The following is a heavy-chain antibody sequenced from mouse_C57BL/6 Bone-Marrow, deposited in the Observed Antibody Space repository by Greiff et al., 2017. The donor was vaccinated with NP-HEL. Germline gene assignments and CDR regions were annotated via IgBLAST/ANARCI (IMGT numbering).Heavy chain of an antibody. J-gene: IGHJ2*01. CDR2: INPNNGGT. CDR1: GYTFTDYY. D-gene: IGHD2-5*01. Sequence: EVQLQQSGPELVKPGASVKISCKASGYTFTDYYMNWVKQSHGKSLEWIGDINPNNGGTSYNQKFKGKATFTVDKSSSTAYMELRSLTSEDSAVYYCARGGAYYSNPYYFDYWGQGTTLTVTS. CDR3: ARGGAYYSNPYYFDY. V-gene: IGHV1-26*01.